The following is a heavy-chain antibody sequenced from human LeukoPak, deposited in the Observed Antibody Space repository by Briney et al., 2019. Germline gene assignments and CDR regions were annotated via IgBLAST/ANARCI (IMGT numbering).Heavy chain of an antibody. D-gene: IGHD3-10*01. CDR2: IKSKTDGGTT. V-gene: IGHV3-15*01. J-gene: IGHJ4*02. Sequence: GGSLRLSCVVSGLTFSNYCMTWVRQAPGKGLEWVGRIKSKTDGGTTDYAAPVKGRFTISRDDSKTTLYLQMNSLKTEDTAVYYCTTASGDFDYWGQGTLVTVSS. CDR1: GLTFSNYC. CDR3: TTASGDFDY.